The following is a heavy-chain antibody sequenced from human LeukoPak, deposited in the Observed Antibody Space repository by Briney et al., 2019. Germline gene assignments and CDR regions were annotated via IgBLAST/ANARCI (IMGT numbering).Heavy chain of an antibody. CDR1: GGSISSSSYY. CDR2: IFYSGST. D-gene: IGHD3-10*01. V-gene: IGHV4-39*01. J-gene: IGHJ4*02. Sequence: RASETLSLTCTVSGGSISSSSYYWAWIRQPPRKGLEWIGNIFYSGSTYYNPSLKGRVTISVDTSKNQFSLKLSSVTAADTAVYYCARNAVPGYFDYWGQGTLVSVSS. CDR3: ARNAVPGYFDY.